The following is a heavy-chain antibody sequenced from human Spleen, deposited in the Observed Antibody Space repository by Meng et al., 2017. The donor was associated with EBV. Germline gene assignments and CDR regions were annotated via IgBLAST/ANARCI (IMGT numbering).Heavy chain of an antibody. CDR2: INHRGST. J-gene: IGHJ4*02. V-gene: IGHV4-34*01. Sequence: QAQSQQRGAGLWKPSETLSLTCAVYGGCFTDYYWSWCRQSPGKGLEGIGEINHRGSTNYKPSLKSRVTISVDTSKNQFSLNLTSVTAADTAVYYCARGMVAAASLDWWGQGTLVTVSS. CDR1: GGCFTDYY. D-gene: IGHD2-2*01. CDR3: ARGMVAAASLDW.